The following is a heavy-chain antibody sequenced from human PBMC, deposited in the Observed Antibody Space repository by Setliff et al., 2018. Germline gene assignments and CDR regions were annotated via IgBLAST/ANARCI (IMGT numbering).Heavy chain of an antibody. V-gene: IGHV7-4-1*02. CDR2: INTNPGNP. CDR1: GYSFTNYA. D-gene: IGHD2-2*01. Sequence: ASVKVSCKASGYSFTNYAISWMRQAPGQRLQWMGWINTNPGNPTYAQGFTGQLAFSLATSVNTAYLQLNILKAEDTAVYYCTGPSRSCSGNSCYSQSDYWGQGTLVTVSS. CDR3: TGPSRSCSGNSCYSQSDY. J-gene: IGHJ4*02.